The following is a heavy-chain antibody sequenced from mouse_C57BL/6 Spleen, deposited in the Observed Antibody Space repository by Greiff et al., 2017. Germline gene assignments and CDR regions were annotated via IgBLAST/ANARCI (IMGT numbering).Heavy chain of an antibody. J-gene: IGHJ3*01. CDR3: ARVEPWFAY. Sequence: VKVVESGAELVKPGASVKISCKASGYAFSSSWLNWVKQRPGKGLEWIGQIYPGDGDTNYHGKFKGKATLTADKSSSTAYMQLSSLTSEDCAVYFCARVEPWFAYWGQGTLVTVSA. CDR2: IYPGDGDT. V-gene: IGHV1-80*01. CDR1: GYAFSSSW.